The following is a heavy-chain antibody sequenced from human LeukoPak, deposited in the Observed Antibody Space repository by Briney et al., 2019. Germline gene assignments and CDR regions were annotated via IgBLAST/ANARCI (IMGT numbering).Heavy chain of an antibody. J-gene: IGHJ4*02. CDR1: GGSITSYY. CDR2: SYYSGSA. D-gene: IGHD5-24*01. Sequence: PSETLSLTCTVSGGSITSYYCNWIRQPPGKGLEWIGYSYYSGSAIYSPSLKSRATISLDTSKNQFSLKLSSVTAADTAVYYCARGGRRDGYNFNYWGQGTLVTVSS. V-gene: IGHV4-59*12. CDR3: ARGGRRDGYNFNY.